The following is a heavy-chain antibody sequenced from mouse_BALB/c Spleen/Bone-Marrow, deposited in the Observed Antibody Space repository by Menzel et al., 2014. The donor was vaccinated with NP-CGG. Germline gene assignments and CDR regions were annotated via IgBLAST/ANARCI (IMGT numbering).Heavy chain of an antibody. D-gene: IGHD2-1*01. Sequence: VQLKHSGAELVRSGASVKLSCTASGFNIKDYYMHWVKQRPEQGLEWIGWIDPESGDTEYAPKFQGKATMTADTSSNTAYLQLSSLTSEDTAVYCGNAAIYYGNYFDVWGAGTTVTVSS. CDR3: NAAIYYGNYFDV. CDR1: GFNIKDYY. CDR2: IDPESGDT. V-gene: IGHV14-4*02. J-gene: IGHJ1*01.